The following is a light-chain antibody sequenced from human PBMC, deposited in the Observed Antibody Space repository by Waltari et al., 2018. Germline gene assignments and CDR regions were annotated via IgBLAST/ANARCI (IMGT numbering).Light chain of an antibody. CDR2: YDN. CDR1: TSDLGNNY. J-gene: IGLJ1*01. Sequence: QSVLTQPPSVSAAPGKEVTISCSGSTSDLGNNYVSWYQQVPRTAPKPLISYDNNRPSGVPDRFSGSKSGTSATLLITGLQTGDEADYFCATWDDSLSAGVFGPGTKVTV. V-gene: IGLV1-51*01. CDR3: ATWDDSLSAGV.